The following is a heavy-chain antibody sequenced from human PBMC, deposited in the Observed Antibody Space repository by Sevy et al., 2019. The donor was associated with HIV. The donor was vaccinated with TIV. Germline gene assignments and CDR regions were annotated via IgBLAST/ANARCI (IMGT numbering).Heavy chain of an antibody. V-gene: IGHV3-33*01. CDR2: IWYDGSNK. J-gene: IGHJ4*02. Sequence: GGSLRLSCAASGFTFSSYGMHWVRQAPGKGLEWVAVIWYDGSNKYHADSVKGRFTISRDNSKNTLYLKMNSLRAEDTAVYYCGRPYYYGSSGLSYWGQGTLVTVSS. D-gene: IGHD3-22*01. CDR3: GRPYYYGSSGLSY. CDR1: GFTFSSYG.